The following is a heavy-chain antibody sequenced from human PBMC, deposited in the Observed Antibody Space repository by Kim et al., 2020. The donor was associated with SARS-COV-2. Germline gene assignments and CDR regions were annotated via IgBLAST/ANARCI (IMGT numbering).Heavy chain of an antibody. D-gene: IGHD6-19*01. V-gene: IGHV4-31*02. CDR3: ARDMHSSGWYQIDAFDI. Sequence: LNSRVTISGDTSKNQFSLKLSSVTAADTAVYYCARDMHSSGWYQIDAFDIWGQGTMVTVSS. J-gene: IGHJ3*02.